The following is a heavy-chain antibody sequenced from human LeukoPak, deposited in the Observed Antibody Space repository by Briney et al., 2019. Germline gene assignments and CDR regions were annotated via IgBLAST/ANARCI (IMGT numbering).Heavy chain of an antibody. V-gene: IGHV3-9*03. CDR1: GFTFDDYA. Sequence: GGSLRLSCAASGFTFDDYAMHWVRQAPGEGLEWVSGISWNSGSIGYADSVKGRLTISRDNAKNSLYLQMNSLRAEDMALYYCAKDTTPLASYFDYWGQGTLVTVSS. CDR3: AKDTTPLASYFDY. D-gene: IGHD5-12*01. CDR2: ISWNSGSI. J-gene: IGHJ4*02.